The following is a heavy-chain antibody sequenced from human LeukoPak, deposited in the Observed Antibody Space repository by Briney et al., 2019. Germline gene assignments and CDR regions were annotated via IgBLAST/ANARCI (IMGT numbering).Heavy chain of an antibody. CDR2: ISCNGSHH. J-gene: IGHJ4*02. Sequence: PGRSLRLSCAASGFTFSTYAMHWVRQAPGKGLEWLTVISCNGSHHYYSDSVRGRFTISRDNSRNSVFLQINRLRPEDTAVYYCATSIRRITISSWGQGTLVTVSS. V-gene: IGHV3-30*04. CDR1: GFTFSTYA. D-gene: IGHD3-3*01. CDR3: ATSIRRITISS.